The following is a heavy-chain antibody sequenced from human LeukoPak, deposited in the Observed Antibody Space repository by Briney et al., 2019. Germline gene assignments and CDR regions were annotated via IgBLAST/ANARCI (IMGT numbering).Heavy chain of an antibody. J-gene: IGHJ4*02. CDR3: ARGCGGNCYLNDY. Sequence: GGSLRLSCAASGFTFSSYAMSWVRPAPGKGLEWVSSISPSTSYTYYADSVKGRFTVSRDNAKNSLYLQMNSLRAEDTAVYYCARGCGGNCYLNDYWGQGTLVTVSS. V-gene: IGHV3-21*01. D-gene: IGHD2-15*01. CDR1: GFTFSSYA. CDR2: ISPSTSYT.